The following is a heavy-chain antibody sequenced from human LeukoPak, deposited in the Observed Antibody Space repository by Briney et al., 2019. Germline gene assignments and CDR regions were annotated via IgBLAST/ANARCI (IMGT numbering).Heavy chain of an antibody. CDR3: SKDGCTNGVCYYFDY. D-gene: IGHD2-8*01. Sequence: GGSLRLSCAASGFTFSSYGMHWVRQAPGKGLEWVAVISYDGSNKYYADSVKGRFTISRDNSKNTLYLQMNSLRAEDTAVYYCSKDGCTNGVCYYFDYLGQGTLVTVSS. CDR1: GFTFSSYG. V-gene: IGHV3-30*18. CDR2: ISYDGSNK. J-gene: IGHJ4*02.